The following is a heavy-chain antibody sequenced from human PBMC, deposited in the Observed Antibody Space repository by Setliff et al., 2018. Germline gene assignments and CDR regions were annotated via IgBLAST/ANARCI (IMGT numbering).Heavy chain of an antibody. V-gene: IGHV1-2*02. D-gene: IGHD6-13*01. CDR1: GYTFTGYY. CDR3: ARGGGSSSWYDAFDI. J-gene: IGHJ3*02. CDR2: INPNSGGT. Sequence: ASVKVSCKASGYTFTGYYLHWVRQAPGQGLEWMGWINPNSGGTNYAQKFQGRVTMARATSISTAYMELSRLRSDDTAVYYCARGGGSSSWYDAFDIWGQGTMVTVSS.